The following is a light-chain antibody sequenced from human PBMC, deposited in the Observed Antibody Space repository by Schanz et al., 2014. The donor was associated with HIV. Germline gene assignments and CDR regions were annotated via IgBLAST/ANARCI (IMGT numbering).Light chain of an antibody. Sequence: DIQMTQSPSTLSASVGDEVTLTCRASQYISSWLAWYQQKPGQAPSLLIYRASSLEGGVSSRFSGSGSGTDFSLTITSLQPDDFATYYCQQANTFPLTFGPGTKVDIK. V-gene: IGKV1-12*01. CDR2: RAS. CDR1: QYISSW. CDR3: QQANTFPLT. J-gene: IGKJ3*01.